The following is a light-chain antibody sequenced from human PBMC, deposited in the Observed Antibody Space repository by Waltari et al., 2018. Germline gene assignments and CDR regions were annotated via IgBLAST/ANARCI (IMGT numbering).Light chain of an antibody. Sequence: EIVLTPSPGTLSLSPGDRATLSCRASQTVSTLALSWYQQKPGQAPRVLIYSTYNRATGIPDRFSGSGSGTDFTLTINRLAPEDFAMYYCQQYDGIVVTFGGGTKVEI. CDR3: QQYDGIVVT. CDR2: STY. CDR1: QTVSTLA. V-gene: IGKV3-20*01. J-gene: IGKJ4*01.